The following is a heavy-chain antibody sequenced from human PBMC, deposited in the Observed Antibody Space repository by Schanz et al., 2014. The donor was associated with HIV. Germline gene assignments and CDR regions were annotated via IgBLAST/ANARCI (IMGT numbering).Heavy chain of an antibody. CDR3: ARVANWDYYGMDV. V-gene: IGHV3-30*03. Sequence: VKLSESGGGLVQPGGSLRLSCAASGFTLSNYAMSWVRQAPGKGLEWVAFISYDGSNKYYADSVKGRFTISRDNSKNTLFLQMNSLRGEDTAVYYCARVANWDYYGMDVWGRGTTVTVSS. CDR1: GFTLSNYA. D-gene: IGHD3-16*01. J-gene: IGHJ6*02. CDR2: ISYDGSNK.